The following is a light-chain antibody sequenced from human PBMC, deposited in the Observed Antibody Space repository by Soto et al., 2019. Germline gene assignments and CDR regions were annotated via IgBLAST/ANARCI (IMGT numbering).Light chain of an antibody. V-gene: IGKV3-20*01. Sequence: EIVLTQSPGTLSLSPGERATLSCRASQSVSSSSLAWYQQRPGQAPSLLIYGASGRPPGTPYRFSGSGSETDFTLTIARLEPEDFAVYYCQQYGTSTYTFGQGTNLEIK. CDR1: QSVSSSS. CDR2: GAS. J-gene: IGKJ2*01. CDR3: QQYGTSTYT.